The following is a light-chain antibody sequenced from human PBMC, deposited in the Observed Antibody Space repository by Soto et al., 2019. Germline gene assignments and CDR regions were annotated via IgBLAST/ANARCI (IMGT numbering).Light chain of an antibody. CDR2: KAS. CDR3: QQYNSYWT. J-gene: IGKJ1*01. CDR1: QSISSW. Sequence: DIQMTQSPSTLSASVGDRVTITCRASQSISSWLAWYQQKPGKAPKLLIYKASSLESGVPSRFSSSGSGTEVTLTLSSLQPDDFATYYCQQYNSYWTFGQGTKVEIK. V-gene: IGKV1-5*03.